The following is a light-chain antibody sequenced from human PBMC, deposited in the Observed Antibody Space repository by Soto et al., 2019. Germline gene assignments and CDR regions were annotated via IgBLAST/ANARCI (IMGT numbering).Light chain of an antibody. V-gene: IGKV1-39*01. CDR3: QQSYSTPPT. Sequence: DIQMTQSPSSLPATVGDRVTITCRASQSISSYLNWYQQKPGKAPKLLIYAASSLQSGVPSRFSGSGSGTDFTLTISSLQPEDCATYYCQQSYSTPPTFGGGTKVDIK. J-gene: IGKJ4*01. CDR1: QSISSY. CDR2: AAS.